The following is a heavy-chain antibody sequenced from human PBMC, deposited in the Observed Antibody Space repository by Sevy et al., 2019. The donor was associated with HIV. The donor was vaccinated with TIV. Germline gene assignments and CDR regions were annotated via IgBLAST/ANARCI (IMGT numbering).Heavy chain of an antibody. Sequence: SETLSLTCAVYGGSFSGYYWSWIRQPPGKGLEWIGEINHSGSTNYNPSLKSRVTISVDTSKNQFSLKLSSVTATDTAVYYCARMIYCSGGSCYPFDYWGQGTLVTVSS. D-gene: IGHD2-15*01. CDR2: INHSGST. J-gene: IGHJ4*02. CDR1: GGSFSGYY. CDR3: ARMIYCSGGSCYPFDY. V-gene: IGHV4-34*01.